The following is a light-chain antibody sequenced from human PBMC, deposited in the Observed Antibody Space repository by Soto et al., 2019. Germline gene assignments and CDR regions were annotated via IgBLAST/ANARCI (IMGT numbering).Light chain of an antibody. CDR1: QSVSNSY. CDR2: GAS. J-gene: IGKJ4*01. Sequence: EIVLTQSPDILSLSPGERATLSCRASQSVSNSYLAWYQQKPGQAPRLLIYGASSRATGIPDRFSGSASGTDFTLTISSLEPEDFAVYYCQHRSNSPLTFGGGTKVDIK. V-gene: IGKV3D-20*02. CDR3: QHRSNSPLT.